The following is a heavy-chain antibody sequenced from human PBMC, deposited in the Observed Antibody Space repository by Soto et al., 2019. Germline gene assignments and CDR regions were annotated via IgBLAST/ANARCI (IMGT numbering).Heavy chain of an antibody. V-gene: IGHV1-3*01. Sequence: ASVKVSCKASGYTFTSYAMHWVRQAPGQRLEWMGWINAGNGNTKYSQKFQGRVTITRDTSASTAYMELSSLRSEDTAVYYCAREIVRSSPTINWFDPWGQGTLVTVS. CDR3: AREIVRSSPTINWFDP. CDR2: INAGNGNT. J-gene: IGHJ5*02. CDR1: GYTFTSYA. D-gene: IGHD2-2*01.